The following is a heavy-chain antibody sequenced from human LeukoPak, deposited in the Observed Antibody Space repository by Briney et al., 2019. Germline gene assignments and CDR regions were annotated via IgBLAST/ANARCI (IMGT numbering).Heavy chain of an antibody. CDR2: INWIVGST. D-gene: IGHD3/OR15-3a*01. Sequence: GGSLRLSCAVSGFTFSSYAMSWVRQAPGKGLGWVSGINWIVGSTGYADSVKGRFTISRDNAKNSLYLQMNSLRAEDTALYYCARDQGLSSYYYYMDVWGKGTTVTVSS. V-gene: IGHV3-20*04. CDR3: ARDQGLSSYYYYMDV. CDR1: GFTFSSYA. J-gene: IGHJ6*03.